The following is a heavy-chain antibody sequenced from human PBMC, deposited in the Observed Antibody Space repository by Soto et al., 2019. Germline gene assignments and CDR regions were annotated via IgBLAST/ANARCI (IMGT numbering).Heavy chain of an antibody. CDR2: IDPSDSYT. CDR3: ERHTSRYCSSTRCYGLAGGMDV. V-gene: IGHV5-10-1*01. Sequence: PGESLKISCKGSGYSFTSYWISWVRQMPGKGLEWMGRIDPSDSYTNYSPSFQGHVTISADKSISTAYLQWSSLKASDTAMYYCERHTSRYCSSTRCYGLAGGMDVWGQGNTVTVSS. CDR1: GYSFTSYW. D-gene: IGHD2-2*01. J-gene: IGHJ6*02.